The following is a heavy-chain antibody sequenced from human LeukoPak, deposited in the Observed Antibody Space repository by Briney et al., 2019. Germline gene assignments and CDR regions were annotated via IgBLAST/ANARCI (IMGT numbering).Heavy chain of an antibody. CDR2: ISGSGGNT. CDR1: GFAFSGFA. CDR3: ARGRGGDYVPSRFDY. V-gene: IGHV3-23*01. Sequence: GGSLRLSCSASGFAFSGFAMGWVRQAPGKGLEWVSSISGSGGNTYYADSVEGRFTVSRDNSKNTLYLQMNSLRSEDTALYYCARGRGGDYVPSRFDYWGQGTLVTVSS. D-gene: IGHD4-17*01. J-gene: IGHJ4*02.